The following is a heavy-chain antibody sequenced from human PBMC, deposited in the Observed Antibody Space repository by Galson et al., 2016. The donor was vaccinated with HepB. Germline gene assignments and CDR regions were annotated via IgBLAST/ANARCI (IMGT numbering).Heavy chain of an antibody. CDR2: IYALGNT. V-gene: IGHV4-31*03. CDR1: GDSISSGGYY. Sequence: TLSLTCTVSGDSISSGGYYWSWIRQHPGKGLEWIGYIYALGNTYYNPSLKGRITMAIDASKNHFSLDLRSVTSSDTAVYFFARGRSWFDPWGQGALVIVSS. CDR3: ARGRSWFDP. J-gene: IGHJ5*02.